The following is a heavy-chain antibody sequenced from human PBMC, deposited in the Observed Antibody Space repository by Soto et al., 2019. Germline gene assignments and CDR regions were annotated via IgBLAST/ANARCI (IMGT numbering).Heavy chain of an antibody. V-gene: IGHV4-61*01. Sequence: SETLSLTCTVSGGSVSSGSYYWSWIRQPPGKGLEWIGYIYYSGSTNYNPSLKNRVTISVDTSKNQFSLKLSSVTAADTAVYYCASLTYYYDSSGYYYPDFFDYWGQGTLVTVSS. D-gene: IGHD3-22*01. CDR1: GGSVSSGSYY. CDR3: ASLTYYYDSSGYYYPDFFDY. J-gene: IGHJ4*02. CDR2: IYYSGST.